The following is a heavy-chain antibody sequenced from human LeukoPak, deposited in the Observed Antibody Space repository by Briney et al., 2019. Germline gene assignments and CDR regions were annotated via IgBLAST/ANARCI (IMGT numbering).Heavy chain of an antibody. Sequence: GGSLRLSCAASGFTFSTYSIHWVRQAPGNGLEWVAVISYDGTTKYYAHSVKGRFTISRDNSKNTLYLQMSSLETEDTAVYYCARDKPGIAAAGTLSPLDYWGQGALVTVSS. CDR2: ISYDGTTK. D-gene: IGHD6-13*01. V-gene: IGHV3-30*04. CDR1: GFTFSTYS. CDR3: ARDKPGIAAAGTLSPLDY. J-gene: IGHJ4*02.